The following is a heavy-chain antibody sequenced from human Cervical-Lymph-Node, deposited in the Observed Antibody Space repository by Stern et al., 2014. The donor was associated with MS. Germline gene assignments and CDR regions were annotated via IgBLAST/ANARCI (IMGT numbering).Heavy chain of an antibody. CDR3: ARIPSGWYPHFDS. V-gene: IGHV4-59*01. J-gene: IGHJ4*02. CDR1: GDSISSYF. D-gene: IGHD6-19*01. Sequence: VQLEESGPGLVKPSETLSLTCTVSGDSISSYFWSWIRQPPGKGLEWIGFISDSGNTNYDPSLKSRVTISVETSKNQFSLKLSSVTAADTAVYYCARIPSGWYPHFDSWGQGTLVTVSS. CDR2: ISDSGNT.